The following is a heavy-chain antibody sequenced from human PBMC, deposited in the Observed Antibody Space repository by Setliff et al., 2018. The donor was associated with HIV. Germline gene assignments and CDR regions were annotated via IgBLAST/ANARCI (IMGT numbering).Heavy chain of an antibody. Sequence: GSLRLSCAASGFTYSNYAMHWVRQAPGKGLEWMAVISYDGSHISYADSVKGRFTITRDNSKNTVFLQMKTVRPGDTAVYYCAKDDSTSSGWFESWGQGTLVTVSS. J-gene: IGHJ5*01. V-gene: IGHV3-30*01. CDR1: GFTYSNYA. CDR3: AKDDSTSSGWFES. CDR2: ISYDGSHI. D-gene: IGHD6-6*01.